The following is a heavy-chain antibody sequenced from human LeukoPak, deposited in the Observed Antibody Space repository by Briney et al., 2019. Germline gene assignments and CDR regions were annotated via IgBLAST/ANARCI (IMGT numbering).Heavy chain of an antibody. CDR1: GFTFSSYA. D-gene: IGHD2-21*02. CDR2: ISSSGGST. Sequence: SGGSLRLSCAASGFTFSSYAMSWVRQAPGKGLEWVSAISSSGGSTYHADSVKGRFTISRDNSKDTLFLQMHSLRPGDTAVYYCVREDTPATANYWGQGTLVTISS. J-gene: IGHJ4*02. CDR3: VREDTPATANY. V-gene: IGHV3-23*01.